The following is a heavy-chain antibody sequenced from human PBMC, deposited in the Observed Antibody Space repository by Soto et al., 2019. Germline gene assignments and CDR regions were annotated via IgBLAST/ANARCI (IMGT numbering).Heavy chain of an antibody. Sequence: GGSLRRSCSAPGFTLSSYAMHCARQDTGKGLEYISSISINRGSTHYSDSVEGRFTISRDNAKNSLSLQMNSLRAEDTAVYYCARAPYYNDRRGYWAYWGQGTLVTVSS. D-gene: IGHD3-22*01. CDR1: GFTLSSYA. J-gene: IGHJ4*02. V-gene: IGHV3-64*04. CDR2: ISINRGST. CDR3: ARAPYYNDRRGYWAY.